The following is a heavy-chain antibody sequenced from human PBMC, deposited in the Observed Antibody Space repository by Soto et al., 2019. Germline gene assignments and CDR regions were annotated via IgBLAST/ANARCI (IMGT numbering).Heavy chain of an antibody. J-gene: IGHJ5*02. D-gene: IGHD3-10*01. CDR1: GFSLSTSGVG. CDR2: IYWDDDK. CDR3: AHYRAPPWFGELPRGLDP. V-gene: IGHV2-5*02. Sequence: QITLKESGPTLVKPTQTLTLTCTFSGFSLSTSGVGVGWIRQPPGKALEWLALIYWDDDKRYSPSLKDRLTIPTDTPKLQVVLTVINMDPMDTATYYCAHYRAPPWFGELPRGLDPWGQGTLVTAFS.